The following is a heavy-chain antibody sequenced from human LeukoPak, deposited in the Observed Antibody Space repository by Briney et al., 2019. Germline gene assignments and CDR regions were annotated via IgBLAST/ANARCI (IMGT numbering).Heavy chain of an antibody. V-gene: IGHV4-59*01. J-gene: IGHJ1*01. CDR1: GGSISSYY. Sequence: PSETLSLTCTVSGGSISSYYWSWIRQPPGKGLEWIGYIHYSGFSNYNPSLKSRVTISVDTSKNHFSLKLNFVTAADTAVYYCARDLHGGNSGLGYWGQGTLVTVSS. D-gene: IGHD4-23*01. CDR3: ARDLHGGNSGLGY. CDR2: IHYSGFS.